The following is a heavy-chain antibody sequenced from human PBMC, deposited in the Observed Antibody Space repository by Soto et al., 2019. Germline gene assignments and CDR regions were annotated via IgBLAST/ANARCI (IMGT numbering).Heavy chain of an antibody. J-gene: IGHJ6*01. V-gene: IGHV2-70*13. CDR2: IERDDDDK. CDR3: ARDIRGPRRLNRMDG. CDR1: GFSLTSPGMC. Sequence: YGPTPVNPTETITLTCTFSGFSLTSPGMCVSWIRQPPGKALEWLALIERDDDDKYYSTSLKTRLTISKDTRKNQVVLTMANMDPADTGTYYCARDIRGPRRLNRMDGWGPGA. D-gene: IGHD5-12*01.